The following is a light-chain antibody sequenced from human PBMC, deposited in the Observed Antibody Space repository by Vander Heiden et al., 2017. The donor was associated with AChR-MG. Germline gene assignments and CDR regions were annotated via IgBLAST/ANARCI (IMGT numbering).Light chain of an antibody. J-gene: IGKJ1*01. V-gene: IGKV1-39*01. CDR1: QSISSY. Sequence: DIQMTQSPSSLSASVGDRVTITCRASQSISSYLNWYQQKPGKAPKLLIYAASSLQSRVPSRFSGSGSGTDFTLTISSLQPEDFATYYCQQSYSTPWTFGQRTKVEIK. CDR2: AAS. CDR3: QQSYSTPWT.